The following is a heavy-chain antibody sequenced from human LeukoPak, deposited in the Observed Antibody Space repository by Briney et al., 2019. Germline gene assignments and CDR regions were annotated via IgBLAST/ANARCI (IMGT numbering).Heavy chain of an antibody. CDR1: GGSFSGYY. D-gene: IGHD3-9*01. V-gene: IGHV4-34*01. CDR3: ARGILGYFDWLPHFDY. J-gene: IGHJ4*02. CDR2: INHSGST. Sequence: PSETLSLTGAVYGGSFSGYYWSWIRQPPGKGLEWIGEINHSGSTNYNPSLKSRVTISVDTSKNQFSLKLSSVTAADTAVYYCARGILGYFDWLPHFDYWGQGTLVTVSS.